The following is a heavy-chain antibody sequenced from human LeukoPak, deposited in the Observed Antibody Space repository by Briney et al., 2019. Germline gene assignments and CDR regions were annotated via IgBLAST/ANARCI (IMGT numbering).Heavy chain of an antibody. D-gene: IGHD5-12*01. V-gene: IGHV3-33*06. Sequence: SGGSLRLSCAASGFTLSNYGMHWVRQAPGKGLEWVAIIFYDGNTKYYAHSVRGRFTISRDNSKNTLYLQMNSLRAEDTALYFCAQDRYNGYLAQWGQGTLVTVSS. CDR2: IFYDGNTK. J-gene: IGHJ4*02. CDR1: GFTLSNYG. CDR3: AQDRYNGYLAQ.